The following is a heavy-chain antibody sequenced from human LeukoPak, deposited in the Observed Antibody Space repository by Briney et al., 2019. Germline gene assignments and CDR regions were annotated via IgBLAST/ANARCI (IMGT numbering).Heavy chain of an antibody. CDR3: ARRAGAYSHPYDY. D-gene: IGHD4/OR15-4a*01. J-gene: IGHJ4*02. CDR1: GFTVSTNS. Sequence: GGSLRLSCTVSGFTVSTNSMSWVRQAPGKGLEWVSFIYSDNTHYSDSVKGRFTISRDNSKNTLYLQMNSLRAEDTAVYYCARRAGAYSHPYDYRGQGTLVTVSS. CDR2: IYSDNT. V-gene: IGHV3-53*01.